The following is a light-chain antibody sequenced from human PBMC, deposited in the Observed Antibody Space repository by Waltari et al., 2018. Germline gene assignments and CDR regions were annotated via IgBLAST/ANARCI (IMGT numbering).Light chain of an antibody. J-gene: IGKJ3*01. V-gene: IGKV3-15*01. CDR1: QSVAIN. CDR3: QQYNNWPLT. CDR2: GAS. Sequence: EIVMTQSPATLSVSPGERATISCRVSQSVAINLAWYQQKPGQSPRLLIYGASTRATGIPARCSGSGTATEFTLTISSMQPEDFAVYFCQQYNNWPLTFGPGTKVDIK.